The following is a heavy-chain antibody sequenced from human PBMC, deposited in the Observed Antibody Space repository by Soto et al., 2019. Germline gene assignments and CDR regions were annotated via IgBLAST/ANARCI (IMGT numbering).Heavy chain of an antibody. CDR1: GGTFSSYA. CDR3: ASGYSSGWYAPHYYYYGMDV. V-gene: IGHV1-69*13. CDR2: IIPIFGTA. J-gene: IGHJ6*02. Sequence: SVKVSCKASGGTFSSYAISWVRQAPGQGLEWMGGIIPIFGTANYAQKFQGRVTITADESTSTAYMELSSLRSEDTAVYYCASGYSSGWYAPHYYYYGMDVWGQGTTVTVSS. D-gene: IGHD6-19*01.